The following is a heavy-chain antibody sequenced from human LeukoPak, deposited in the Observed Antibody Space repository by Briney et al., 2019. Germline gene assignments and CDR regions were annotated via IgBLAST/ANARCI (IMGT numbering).Heavy chain of an antibody. J-gene: IGHJ4*02. CDR3: AALARDY. V-gene: IGHV3-53*01. CDR1: GFIVSSNY. CDR2: IHNDGST. D-gene: IGHD3-3*02. Sequence: GGSLRLPCAASGFIVSSNYMTWVRQAPGEGREWVSDIHNDGSTYYTDSVKGRFTLSRDNSKNTLYLQINSLRVEDTAVYYCAALARDYWGQGTLVTVS.